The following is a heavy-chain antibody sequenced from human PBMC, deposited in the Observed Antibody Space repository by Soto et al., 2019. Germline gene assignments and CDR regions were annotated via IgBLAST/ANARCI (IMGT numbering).Heavy chain of an antibody. V-gene: IGHV3-23*01. CDR3: AKDASSGWPEPSDY. CDR2: ISGSGGST. J-gene: IGHJ4*02. D-gene: IGHD6-19*01. CDR1: GFTFRSYA. Sequence: GGSLRLSCASSGFTFRSYAMSLVRQAPGKGLEWVSAISGSGGSTYYADSVKGRFTISRDNSKNTLYLQMNSLRAEDTAVYYCAKDASSGWPEPSDYWGQGTLVTVSS.